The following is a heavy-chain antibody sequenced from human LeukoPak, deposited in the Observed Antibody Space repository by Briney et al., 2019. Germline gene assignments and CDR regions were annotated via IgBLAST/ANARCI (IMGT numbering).Heavy chain of an antibody. V-gene: IGHV3-11*01. Sequence: GGSLRLSCAASGFTFSDYYMSWIRQAPGKGREGVSYISSSGSTIYYADSVKGRFTISRDNAKNSLYLQMNSLRAEDTAVYYCARVIGIAAAGLDYWGQGTLVTVSS. CDR3: ARVIGIAAAGLDY. CDR2: ISSSGSTI. CDR1: GFTFSDYY. D-gene: IGHD6-13*01. J-gene: IGHJ4*02.